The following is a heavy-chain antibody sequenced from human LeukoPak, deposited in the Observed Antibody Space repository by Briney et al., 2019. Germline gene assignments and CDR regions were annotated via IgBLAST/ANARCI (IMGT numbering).Heavy chain of an antibody. CDR1: GGSISSYY. D-gene: IGHD6-13*01. V-gene: IGHV4-59*01. J-gene: IGHJ4*02. Sequence: SETLSLTCTVSGGSISSYYWSWIRQPPGKGLEWIGYIYYSGSTNYNPSLKSRVTISVATSKNQFSLKLSSVTAADTAVYYCARSLGIAAAGTFDYWGQGTLVTVSS. CDR2: IYYSGST. CDR3: ARSLGIAAAGTFDY.